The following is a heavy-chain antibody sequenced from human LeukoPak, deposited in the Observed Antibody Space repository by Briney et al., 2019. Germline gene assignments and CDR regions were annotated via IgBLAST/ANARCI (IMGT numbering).Heavy chain of an antibody. V-gene: IGHV4-39*07. CDR3: AKEGAAPGPDFDY. D-gene: IGHD6-13*01. Sequence: SETLSLTCTVSGGSISSSSYYWGWIRQPPGKGLEWIGSIYYSGSTYYNPSLKSRVTISVDTSKNQFSLNLNSVTAADTAVYYCAKEGAAPGPDFDYWGQGTLVIVSS. CDR2: IYYSGST. J-gene: IGHJ4*02. CDR1: GGSISSSSYY.